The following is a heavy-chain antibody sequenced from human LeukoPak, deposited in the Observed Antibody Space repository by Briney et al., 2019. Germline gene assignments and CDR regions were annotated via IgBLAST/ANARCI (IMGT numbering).Heavy chain of an antibody. CDR2: ISSSSSYI. V-gene: IGHV3-21*04. CDR1: GFTYSSYS. Sequence: PGGPLRLSCAASGFTYSSYSMNWVRQAPGKGLEWVSSISSSSSYIYYADSVKGRFTISRDNPKNTLYLQMNNLRAGDTAVYFCAKRGVVIRVILVGFHKEAYYFDSWGQGALVTVSS. CDR3: AKRGVVIRVILVGFHKEAYYFDS. J-gene: IGHJ4*02. D-gene: IGHD3-22*01.